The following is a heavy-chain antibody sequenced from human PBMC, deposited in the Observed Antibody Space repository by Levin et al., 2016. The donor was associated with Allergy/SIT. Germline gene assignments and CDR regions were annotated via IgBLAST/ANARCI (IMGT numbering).Heavy chain of an antibody. Sequence: GGSLRLSCAASGFTFSSYAMSWVRQAPGKGLEWVSAISGSGGSTYYADSVKGRFTISRDNSKNTLYLQMNSLRAEDTAVYYCAKDRAGMTTVTTGYYGMDVWGQGTTVTVSS. CDR3: AKDRAGMTTVTTGYYGMDV. D-gene: IGHD4-17*01. CDR1: GFTFSSYA. CDR2: ISGSGGST. J-gene: IGHJ6*02. V-gene: IGHV3-23*01.